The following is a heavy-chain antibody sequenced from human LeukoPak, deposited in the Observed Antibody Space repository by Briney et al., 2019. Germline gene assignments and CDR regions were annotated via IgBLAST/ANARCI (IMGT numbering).Heavy chain of an antibody. J-gene: IGHJ4*02. CDR1: GYTFTGYY. V-gene: IGHV1-2*02. CDR3: APGRRDGYNWPFDY. CDR2: INPNSGGT. Sequence: ASVKVSCKASGYTFTGYYMHWVRQAPGQGLEWMGWINPNSGGTGYAQNFQGRVTMTRDTSISTAYMELTSLRSDDTAVYYCAPGRRDGYNWPFDYWGQGTLVTVSS. D-gene: IGHD5-24*01.